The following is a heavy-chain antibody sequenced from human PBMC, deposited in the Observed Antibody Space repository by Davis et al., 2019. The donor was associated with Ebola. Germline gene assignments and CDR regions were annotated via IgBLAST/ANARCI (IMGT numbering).Heavy chain of an antibody. Sequence: GESLKISCEVSGFTFRTTWMSWVRLVPGKGLEWVGRIKTKTDEGILDYAEAVKGRFTMSRDDARNTMSLHMSGLKTEDTGVYYCATDEGGSRYWGQGSRVIVSS. D-gene: IGHD1-26*01. CDR3: ATDEGGSRY. CDR2: IKTKTDEGIL. V-gene: IGHV3-15*01. J-gene: IGHJ4*01. CDR1: GFTFRTTW.